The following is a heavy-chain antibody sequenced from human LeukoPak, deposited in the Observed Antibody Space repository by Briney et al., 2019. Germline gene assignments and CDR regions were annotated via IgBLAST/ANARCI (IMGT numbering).Heavy chain of an antibody. CDR3: AREGDYYGSGSYYNVWFDP. Sequence: SVKVSCKASGGTFSNYAISWVRQAPGQGLEWMGGIIPIFGTANYAQKFQGRVTIAADESTSTAYMELSSLRSEDTAVYYCAREGDYYGSGSYYNVWFDPWGQGTLVTVSS. D-gene: IGHD3-10*01. J-gene: IGHJ5*02. CDR2: IIPIFGTA. CDR1: GGTFSNYA. V-gene: IGHV1-69*01.